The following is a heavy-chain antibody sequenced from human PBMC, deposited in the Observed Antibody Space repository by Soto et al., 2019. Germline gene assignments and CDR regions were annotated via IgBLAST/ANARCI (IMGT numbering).Heavy chain of an antibody. D-gene: IGHD6-6*01. CDR3: ARSAEYSSSSVFDY. CDR2: INAGNGNT. Sequence: GASVKVSCKASGYTFTSYAMHWVRQAPGQRLEWMGWINAGNGNTKYSQKFQGRVTITADESTSTAYMELSSLRSEDTAVYYCARSAEYSSSSVFDYWGQGTLVTVSS. V-gene: IGHV1-3*01. J-gene: IGHJ4*02. CDR1: GYTFTSYA.